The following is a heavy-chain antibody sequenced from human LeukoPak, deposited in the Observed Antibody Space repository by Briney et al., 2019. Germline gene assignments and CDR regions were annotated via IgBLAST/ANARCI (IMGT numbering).Heavy chain of an antibody. J-gene: IGHJ6*03. V-gene: IGHV4-4*07. Sequence: SETQSLTCTVSGGSISSYYWSWIRQPAGKGLEWIGRIYTSGSTNYNPSLRSRVTISIDTSKNQFSLKLSSVTAADTAVYYCAREYGSGTYFQYYYYYYYMDVWGKGTTVTISS. CDR2: IYTSGST. D-gene: IGHD3-10*01. CDR1: GGSISSYY. CDR3: AREYGSGTYFQYYYYYYYMDV.